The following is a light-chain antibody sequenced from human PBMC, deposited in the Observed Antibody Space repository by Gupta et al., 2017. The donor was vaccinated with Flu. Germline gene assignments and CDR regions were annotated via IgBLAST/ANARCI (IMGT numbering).Light chain of an antibody. CDR1: SSDIGGYNY. J-gene: IGLJ3*02. CDR3: SSDTISTNLV. CDR2: DVS. Sequence: QSALTQPASVSCSPGPSITISCTGTSSDIGGYNYVSWYQKHPGKAPKLMICDVSKRPSGVSNRFSGSKSDNTASLTISGRQAEDEADYYCSSDTISTNLVFGGGTKLTVL. V-gene: IGLV2-14*01.